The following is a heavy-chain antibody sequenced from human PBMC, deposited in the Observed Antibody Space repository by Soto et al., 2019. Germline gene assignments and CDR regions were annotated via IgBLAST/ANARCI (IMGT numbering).Heavy chain of an antibody. CDR3: ARRSIRFLEWRNYYGMDV. D-gene: IGHD3-3*01. CDR2: INHSGST. V-gene: IGHV4-34*01. CDR1: GGSFSGYY. Sequence: KPXETLSLTCAVYGGSFSGYYWSWMRQPPGKGLEWIGEINHSGSTNYNPSLKSRVTISVDTSKNQFSLKLSSVTAADTAVYYCARRSIRFLEWRNYYGMDVWGQGTTVTVSS. J-gene: IGHJ6*02.